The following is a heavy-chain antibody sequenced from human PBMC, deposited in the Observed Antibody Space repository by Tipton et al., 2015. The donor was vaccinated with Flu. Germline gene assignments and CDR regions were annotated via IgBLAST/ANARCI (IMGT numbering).Heavy chain of an antibody. J-gene: IGHJ6*02. Sequence: TLSLTCGVYDGSFSDYSWTWVRQPPGEGLEWVGEINHSGSTNYNPSLKSRVNISVDTSKNQFSLKLTSVTAADTAMYYCAGGSAYYYFALDVWGQGTTVIVSS. CDR1: DGSFSDYS. CDR3: AGGSAYYYFALDV. CDR2: INHSGST. V-gene: IGHV4-34*01.